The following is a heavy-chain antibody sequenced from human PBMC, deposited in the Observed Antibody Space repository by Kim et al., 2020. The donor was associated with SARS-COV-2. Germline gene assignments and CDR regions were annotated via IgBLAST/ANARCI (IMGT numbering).Heavy chain of an antibody. D-gene: IGHD1-26*01. CDR2: IYYSGST. J-gene: IGHJ2*01. V-gene: IGHV4-59*08. CDR1: GGSISSYY. CDR3: PRHPGKWGLLPDFYQ. Sequence: SETLSITCTVSGGSISSYYWSWIRQPPGKGLEWIGYIYYSGSTNYNPSLKSRVTISVDTSKNQVSLKLSSVTAADTAVYYCPRHPGKWGLLPDFYQWGRG.